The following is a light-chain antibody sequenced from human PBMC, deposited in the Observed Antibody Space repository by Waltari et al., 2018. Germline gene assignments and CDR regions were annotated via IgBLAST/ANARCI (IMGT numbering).Light chain of an antibody. V-gene: IGKV3-20*01. CDR1: QSVSSSY. CDR2: GAS. CDR3: QQYGSSPG. J-gene: IGKJ1*01. Sequence: EIVLTQSPGTLSLSPGERATLSCRASQSVSSSYLAWYQQKTGQAPRLLIYGASSRATGIPDRFSGSGSGTDVTLTISRLEPEDFAVYYCQQYGSSPGFGQGTKVEI.